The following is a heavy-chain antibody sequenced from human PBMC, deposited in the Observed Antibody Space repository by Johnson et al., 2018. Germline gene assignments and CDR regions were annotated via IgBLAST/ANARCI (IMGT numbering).Heavy chain of an antibody. CDR2: ISSSRSYI. V-gene: IGHV3-21*04. Sequence: EVQLVESGGGLVKPGGSXRLSCAASGFTFSSYSMNWVCQAPGKGLEWVSFISSSRSYIYYADSVKGRFTISRDNDKNSLYLQMNSLRAEDTAVYYCAKCYGDYVYYYYGMDVWGQGTTVTVSS. CDR1: GFTFSSYS. CDR3: AKCYGDYVYYYYGMDV. J-gene: IGHJ6*02. D-gene: IGHD4-17*01.